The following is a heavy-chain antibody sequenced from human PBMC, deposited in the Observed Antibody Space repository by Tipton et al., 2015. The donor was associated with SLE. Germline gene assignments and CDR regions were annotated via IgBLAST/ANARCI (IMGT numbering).Heavy chain of an antibody. D-gene: IGHD5-18*01. CDR1: GFTFRSSG. Sequence: SLRLSCAASGFTFRSSGMHWVRQAPGKGLEWVAIISYDGSNKYYEDSVKGRFTISRDNAKNSLYLQMDSLRAEDTAVYYCASNYLPRYSYGYRLGYWGQGTLVTVSS. CDR2: ISYDGSNK. J-gene: IGHJ4*02. CDR3: ASNYLPRYSYGYRLGY. V-gene: IGHV3-33*03.